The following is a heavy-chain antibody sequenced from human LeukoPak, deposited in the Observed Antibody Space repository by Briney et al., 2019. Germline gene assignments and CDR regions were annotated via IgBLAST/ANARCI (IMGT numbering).Heavy chain of an antibody. J-gene: IGHJ4*02. CDR1: GFSISNYW. CDR3: TLIQGWGSGSYYRDF. Sequence: GGSLRLSCAASGFSISNYWMSWVRQAPGKGLEWVARVKSRSAGETTDYAAPVKGRFTISRDDSKNTLYLQMNSLKTEDTAVYYCTLIQGWGSGSYYRDFWGQGTLVTVSS. CDR2: VKSRSAGETT. D-gene: IGHD3-10*01. V-gene: IGHV3-15*01.